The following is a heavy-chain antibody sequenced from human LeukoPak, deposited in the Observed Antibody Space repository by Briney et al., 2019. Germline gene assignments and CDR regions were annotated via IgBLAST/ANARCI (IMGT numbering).Heavy chain of an antibody. J-gene: IGHJ4*02. CDR2: IYTSGNT. CDR3: ARAAGRYDFWSGSLDY. V-gene: IGHV4-4*07. D-gene: IGHD3-3*01. CDR1: GGSISSYY. Sequence: PSETLSLTCTVSGGSISSYYWSWIRQPAGKGLEWIGRIYTSGNTNYNPSLKSRVTMSVDTSKNQFSLKLSSVTAADTAVHYCARAAGRYDFWSGSLDYWGQGTLVTVSS.